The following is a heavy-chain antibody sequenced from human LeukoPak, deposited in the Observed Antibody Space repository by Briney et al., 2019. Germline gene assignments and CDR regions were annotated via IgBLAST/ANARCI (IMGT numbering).Heavy chain of an antibody. J-gene: IGHJ4*02. V-gene: IGHV1-58*02. D-gene: IGHD3-10*01. CDR3: AGYGSGSL. CDR2: IVVGSRNT. Sequence: ASEKVSLKASGSTFTSSAMQWLRQARGQRLEWIEWIVVGSRNTNYAKKFQERVTITRDMSTSTAYMELSSLRSEDMAVYYSAGYGSGSLWGQGTLVTVSS. CDR1: GSTFTSSA.